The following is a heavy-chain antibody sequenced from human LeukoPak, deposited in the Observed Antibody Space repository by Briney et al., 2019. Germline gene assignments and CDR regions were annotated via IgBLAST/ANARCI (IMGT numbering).Heavy chain of an antibody. CDR1: GFTFSSYA. J-gene: IGHJ5*02. V-gene: IGHV3-23*01. CDR3: AKDTQGWPAGYNWFDP. D-gene: IGHD6-19*01. Sequence: PGGSLRLSCAASGFTFSSYAMSWVRQAPGKGLEWVSAISGSGGSTYYADSVKGRFTISRDNSKNTLYLQMNSLRAEDTAVYYCAKDTQGWPAGYNWFDPWGQGTLVTVSS. CDR2: ISGSGGST.